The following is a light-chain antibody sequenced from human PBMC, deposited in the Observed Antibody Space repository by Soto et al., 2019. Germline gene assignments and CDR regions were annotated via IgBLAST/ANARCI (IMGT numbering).Light chain of an antibody. J-gene: IGLJ1*01. V-gene: IGLV2-14*01. Sequence: QSVLTQPASVSGSPGQSITISCTGTSSDVGGYNYVSWYQQHPGKAPKLMIYDVSNRPSGVSNRFSGSKSGNTASLTISGLQAEDEADYYCSSYTISSTFFVTGTKVTVL. CDR1: SSDVGGYNY. CDR2: DVS. CDR3: SSYTISSTF.